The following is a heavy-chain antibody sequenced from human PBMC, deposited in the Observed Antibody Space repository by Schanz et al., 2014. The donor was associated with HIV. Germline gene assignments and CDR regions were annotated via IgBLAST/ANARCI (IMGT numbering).Heavy chain of an antibody. Sequence: QVQLVESGGGVVQPGRSLRLSCAGSGFTFSNYAMHWVRQAPGKGLEWGAVISYDGSNKYYADSVKGRFTISRDNSQNTLYLQMNSLRAEDTAVYYCARGGIWEWDQPDFDYWGQGTLVTVS. CDR3: ARGGIWEWDQPDFDY. J-gene: IGHJ4*02. D-gene: IGHD2-15*01. V-gene: IGHV3-30-3*01. CDR2: ISYDGSNK. CDR1: GFTFSNYA.